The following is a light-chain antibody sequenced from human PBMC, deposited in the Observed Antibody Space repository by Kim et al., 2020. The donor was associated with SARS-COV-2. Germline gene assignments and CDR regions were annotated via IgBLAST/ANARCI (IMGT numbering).Light chain of an antibody. CDR1: GSDVGRYNH. Sequence: GQSVTISCTGTGSDVGRYNHVAWYQQHPGKAPKLLIYDVSMRPSGIPGRFSGSKSGNTASLTVSGLQAEDEGDYYCSSYAATNCYVFGVGTKLTVL. V-gene: IGLV2-8*01. J-gene: IGLJ3*02. CDR2: DVS. CDR3: SSYAATNCYV.